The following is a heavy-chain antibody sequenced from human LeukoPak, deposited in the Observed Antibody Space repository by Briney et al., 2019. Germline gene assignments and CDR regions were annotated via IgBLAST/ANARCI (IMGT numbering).Heavy chain of an antibody. J-gene: IGHJ4*02. CDR3: ARVTYGEGTKTDY. CDR2: IYYSGST. D-gene: IGHD4-17*01. V-gene: IGHV4-30-4*08. CDR1: GGSISSGDYY. Sequence: ASETLSLTCTVSGGSISSGDYYWSWIRQPPGKGLEWIGYIYYSGSTYYNPSLKSRVTISVDMSKNQFSLKLSSVTAADTAVYYCARVTYGEGTKTDYWGQGTLVTVSS.